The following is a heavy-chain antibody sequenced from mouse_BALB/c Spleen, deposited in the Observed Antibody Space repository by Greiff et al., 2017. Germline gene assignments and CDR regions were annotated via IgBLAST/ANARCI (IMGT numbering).Heavy chain of an antibody. CDR3: ARSPGGYGNYGDY. J-gene: IGHJ2*01. D-gene: IGHD2-10*02. V-gene: IGHV1-14*01. Sequence: VQLQQSGPELVKPGASVKMSCKASGYTFTSYVMHWVKQKPGQGLEWIGYINPYNDGTKYNEKFKGKATLTSDKSSSTAYMELSSLTSEDSAVYYCARSPGGYGNYGDYWGQGTTLTVSS. CDR2: INPYNDGT. CDR1: GYTFTSYV.